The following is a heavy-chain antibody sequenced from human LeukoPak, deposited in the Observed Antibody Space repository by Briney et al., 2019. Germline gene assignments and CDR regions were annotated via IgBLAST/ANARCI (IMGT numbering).Heavy chain of an antibody. D-gene: IGHD4-23*01. CDR3: AKDTDDYGGNSYYFDY. Sequence: PGGSLRLSCAASGFTLSDHYMDWVRQAPGKGLEWVGRTRKKTNSYTTEYAASVKGRFTISRDDSKNSLYLQMNSLKAEDTAVYYCAKDTDDYGGNSYYFDYWGQGTLVTVSS. CDR2: TRKKTNSYTT. V-gene: IGHV3-72*01. CDR1: GFTLSDHY. J-gene: IGHJ4*02.